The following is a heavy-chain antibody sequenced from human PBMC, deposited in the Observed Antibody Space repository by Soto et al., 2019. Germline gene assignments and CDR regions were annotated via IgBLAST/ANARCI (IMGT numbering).Heavy chain of an antibody. Sequence: ASVKVSCKASGGTFSSYAISWVRQAPGQGLEWMGGIIPIFGTANYAQKFQGRVTITADESTSTAYMELSSLRSEDTAVYYCARGRSKYQLLSCWSNWGQGTLVTVSS. J-gene: IGHJ4*02. CDR3: ARGRSKYQLLSCWSN. D-gene: IGHD2-2*01. CDR2: IIPIFGTA. CDR1: GGTFSSYA. V-gene: IGHV1-69*13.